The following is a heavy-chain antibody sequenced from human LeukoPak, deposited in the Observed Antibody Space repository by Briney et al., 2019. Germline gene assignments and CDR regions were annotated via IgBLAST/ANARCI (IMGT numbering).Heavy chain of an antibody. CDR2: IYYSGST. CDR1: GGFISSGGYY. J-gene: IGHJ4*02. Sequence: SETLSLTCTVSGGFISSGGYYWSWIRQHPGKGLEWIGYIYYSGSTYYNPSLKSRVTISVDTSKNQFSLKLSSVTAADTAVYYCARVAIVDTAMVNWGQGTLVTVSS. V-gene: IGHV4-31*03. D-gene: IGHD5-18*01. CDR3: ARVAIVDTAMVN.